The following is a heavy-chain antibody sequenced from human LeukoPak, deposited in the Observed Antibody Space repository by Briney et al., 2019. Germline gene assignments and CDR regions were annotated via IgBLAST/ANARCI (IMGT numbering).Heavy chain of an antibody. Sequence: PGGSLRLSCAASGFTFSSYSVIWVRQAPGKGLEWVSSISGSSSYIYYADSVKGRFTISRDNARNSLYLQMNSLRAEDTAVYYCARADYGDYRREYYFDYWGQGTLGTVSS. CDR3: ARADYGDYRREYYFDY. CDR2: ISGSSSYI. CDR1: GFTFSSYS. V-gene: IGHV3-21*01. D-gene: IGHD4-17*01. J-gene: IGHJ4*02.